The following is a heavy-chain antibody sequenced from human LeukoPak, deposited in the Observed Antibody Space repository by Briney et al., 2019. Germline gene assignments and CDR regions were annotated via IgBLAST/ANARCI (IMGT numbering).Heavy chain of an antibody. D-gene: IGHD3-10*01. Sequence: GGSLRLSCAASGFTLSSYAMTWVRQAPGRGLEWVSSVDGGGGGTYYADSVKGRFTISRDNSKDTLYLQMNSLRAEDTAVYYCAKDSHGESHFDYWGQGTLVTVSS. V-gene: IGHV3-23*01. CDR2: VDGGGGGT. J-gene: IGHJ4*02. CDR3: AKDSHGESHFDY. CDR1: GFTLSSYA.